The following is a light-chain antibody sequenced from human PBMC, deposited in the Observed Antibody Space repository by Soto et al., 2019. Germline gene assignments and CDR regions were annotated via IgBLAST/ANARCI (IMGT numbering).Light chain of an antibody. CDR2: GAS. Sequence: EIVLTQSPGILSLSPGERATLSCRASQSVSNDFLAWYQQKPGQAPRLLIYGASTRATDVPDRFSGSGSGADFTLTISSLQPEDFATYYCQQSYSTPLTFGGGTKVDIK. CDR3: QQSYSTPLT. J-gene: IGKJ4*01. CDR1: QSVSNDF. V-gene: IGKV3-20*01.